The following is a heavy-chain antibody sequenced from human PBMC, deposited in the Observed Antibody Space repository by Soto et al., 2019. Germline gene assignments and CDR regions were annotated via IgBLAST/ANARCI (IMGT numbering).Heavy chain of an antibody. J-gene: IGHJ4*02. CDR3: ARDAGGSGWFC. V-gene: IGHV3-7*03. Sequence: WGSRRLSCAVSGFSFSDYWVSWVRQDPGKGPEWVANINKDVGEQHYVASVKGRFTISRENAKNSLYLQMNSLRAEDTAVYYCARDAGGSGWFCWGKGNLVNVSS. CDR1: GFSFSDYW. CDR2: INKDVGEQ. D-gene: IGHD6-19*01.